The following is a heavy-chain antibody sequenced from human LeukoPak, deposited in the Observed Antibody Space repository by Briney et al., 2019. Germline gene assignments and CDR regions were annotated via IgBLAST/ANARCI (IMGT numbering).Heavy chain of an antibody. V-gene: IGHV3-30*18. CDR2: ISYDGSNK. CDR1: GFTFSSYG. Sequence: GGSLRLSCAASGFTFSSYGMHWVRQAPGKGLEWVAVISYDGSNKYYADSVKGRFTISRDNSKNTLYLQMNSLRAEDTAVYYRAKALHPYDSSPNFQHWGQGTLVTVSS. J-gene: IGHJ1*01. CDR3: AKALHPYDSSPNFQH. D-gene: IGHD3-22*01.